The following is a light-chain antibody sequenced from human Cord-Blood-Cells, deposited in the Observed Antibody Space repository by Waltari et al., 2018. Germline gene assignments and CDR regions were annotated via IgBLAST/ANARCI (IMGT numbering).Light chain of an antibody. CDR2: GNS. CDR1: SSTTGAGYD. Sequence: QSVLTQPPSVSGAPGQRVTIPCTGSSSTTGAGYDVPWYQQLPGTAPKLLIYGNSNRPSGVPDRFSGSKSGTSASLAITGLQAEDEADYYCQSYDSSLSGYVFGTGTKVTVL. V-gene: IGLV1-40*01. CDR3: QSYDSSLSGYV. J-gene: IGLJ1*01.